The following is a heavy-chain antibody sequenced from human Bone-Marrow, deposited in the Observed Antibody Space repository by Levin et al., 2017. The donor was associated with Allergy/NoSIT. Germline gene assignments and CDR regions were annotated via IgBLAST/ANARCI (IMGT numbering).Heavy chain of an antibody. V-gene: IGHV1-69*04. CDR3: VRDEDWNDVFTYMDV. D-gene: IGHD1-1*01. CDR1: GGTSSDYT. Sequence: ASVKVSCKTSGGTSSDYTISWVRQAPGQGLEWMGRIVPIVDIVDYAQKLQGRVTITADKFTNTVYMELGGLRLEDTAVYYCVRDEDWNDVFTYMDVWGSGTTVTVSS. J-gene: IGHJ6*03. CDR2: IVPIVDIV.